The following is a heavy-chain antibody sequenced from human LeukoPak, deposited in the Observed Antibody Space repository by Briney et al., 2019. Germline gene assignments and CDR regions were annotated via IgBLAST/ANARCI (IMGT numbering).Heavy chain of an antibody. J-gene: IGHJ6*03. V-gene: IGHV3-30*02. CDR2: IRFDGSNK. D-gene: IGHD4-17*01. CDR1: GFTFSSSG. Sequence: GGSLRLSCAASGFTFSSSGMHWVRQAPGKGLEWVAFIRFDGSNKYYADSVKGRFTISRDNSKNTLYLQMNSLRAEDTAVYYCAKDLWPGDYVWYYYMDVWGKGTTVTVSS. CDR3: AKDLWPGDYVWYYYMDV.